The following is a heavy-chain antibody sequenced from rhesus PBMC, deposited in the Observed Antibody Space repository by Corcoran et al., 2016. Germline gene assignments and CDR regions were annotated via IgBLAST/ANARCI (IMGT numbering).Heavy chain of an antibody. V-gene: IGHV4S11*01. CDR2: ICGRVSTT. CDR1: GGSISGNY. J-gene: IGHJ4*01. D-gene: IGHD6-13*01. Sequence: QVQLQESGPGLVKPSETLSLTCTVSGGSISGNYWNWICQSPGKGLEWIGNICGRVSTTKYHPSLKSRVTLAVDTSKNQLSLKLSSVTAADTAVYYCARHISSWSLYWGQGVLVTVSS. CDR3: ARHISSWSLY.